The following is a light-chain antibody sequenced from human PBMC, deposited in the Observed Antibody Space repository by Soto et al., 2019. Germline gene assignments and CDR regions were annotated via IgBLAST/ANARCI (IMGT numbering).Light chain of an antibody. V-gene: IGKV1-39*01. CDR2: AAS. Sequence: DIQMTQSPSSLSASVGDRFTITCRSSQSISRYLNWYQQKPGKAPKLLIYAASSLLGGVPSRFSGSGSGTDFTLTISSLQPEDFAIYYCQQSYSSPQTFGQGTKVDIK. CDR3: QQSYSSPQT. CDR1: QSISRY. J-gene: IGKJ1*01.